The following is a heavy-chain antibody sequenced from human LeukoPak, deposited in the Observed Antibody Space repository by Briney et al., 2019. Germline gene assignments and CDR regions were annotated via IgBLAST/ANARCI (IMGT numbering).Heavy chain of an antibody. V-gene: IGHV1-69*13. CDR1: GGTFSSYA. D-gene: IGHD6-25*01. J-gene: IGHJ4*02. Sequence: SVKVSCKASGGTFSSYAISWVRQAPGQGLEWMGGIIPVFNTPDQAQKSQDRVTITADESTSTASMELSSLRSEDTAVYYCARCPWQRDGQGAYYFDYWGQGTLVTVSS. CDR2: IIPVFNTP. CDR3: ARCPWQRDGQGAYYFDY.